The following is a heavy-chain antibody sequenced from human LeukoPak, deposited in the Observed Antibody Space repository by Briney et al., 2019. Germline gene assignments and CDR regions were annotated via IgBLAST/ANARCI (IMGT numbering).Heavy chain of an antibody. V-gene: IGHV4-34*01. D-gene: IGHD3-9*01. CDR3: ARGGYDILTGYYNGFDY. CDR2: INHSGST. Sequence: SETLSLTCAVYGGSFSGYYWSWIRQPPGKGLEWIGEINHSGSTNYNPSLKSRVTISVDTSKNQFSLKLSSVTAADTAVYYCARGGYDILTGYYNGFDYWGQGTLVTVSS. J-gene: IGHJ4*02. CDR1: GGSFSGYY.